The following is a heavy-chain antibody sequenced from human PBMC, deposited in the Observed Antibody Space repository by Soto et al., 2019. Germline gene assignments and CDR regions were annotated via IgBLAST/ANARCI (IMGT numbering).Heavy chain of an antibody. V-gene: IGHV3-30-3*01. CDR2: ISYDGSNK. D-gene: IGHD2-2*01. CDR3: ARSLVVPAAKID. Sequence: GGSLSLSCAASGFTFSSYPMHWVRQAPGKGLEWVAVISYDGSNKYYADSVKGRFTISRDDSKNTPYLQMNSLRAEDTAVYYCARSLVVPAAKIDWGQGTLVTVSS. J-gene: IGHJ4*02. CDR1: GFTFSSYP.